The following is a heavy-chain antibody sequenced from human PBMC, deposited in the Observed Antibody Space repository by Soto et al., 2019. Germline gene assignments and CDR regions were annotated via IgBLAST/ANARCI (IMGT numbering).Heavy chain of an antibody. CDR3: ARAISMRFVAPAY. CDR2: ISAHSGDT. D-gene: IGHD2-21*01. J-gene: IGHJ4*01. V-gene: IGHV1-18*01. Sequence: QVNLVQSGAAVKNPGASVKVSCKASGYTFTNYPLAWVRRAPGHGLEWMGWISAHSGDTHYAQKFQDRVTMTTDTSTDTAYLELRSLTSDDTAVYYCARAISMRFVAPAYWCNGTLVTVSS. CDR1: GYTFTNYP.